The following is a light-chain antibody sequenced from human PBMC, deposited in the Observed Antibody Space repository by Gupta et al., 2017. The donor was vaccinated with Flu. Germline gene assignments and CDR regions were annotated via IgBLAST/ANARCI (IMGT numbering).Light chain of an antibody. CDR1: QGISTY. CDR2: GAS. CDR3: QQSYSAPPGT. J-gene: IGKJ2*01. Sequence: DRVTITCRASQGISTYLNWYQQKPGKAPRLLIHGASNLQSGVPSRFSGSGSGTDFILTISSLQPEDSATYYCQQSYSAPPGTFGQGTKLEIK. V-gene: IGKV1-39*01.